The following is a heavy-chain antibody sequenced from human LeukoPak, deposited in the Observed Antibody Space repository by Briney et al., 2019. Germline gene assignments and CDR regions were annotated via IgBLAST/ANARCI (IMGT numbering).Heavy chain of an antibody. CDR1: GFNFRTYW. D-gene: IGHD3-10*01. CDR3: ARDPRRITMVRGDYYGMDV. V-gene: IGHV3-66*01. J-gene: IGHJ6*02. CDR2: IYSGGST. Sequence: GGSLRLSCAGTGFNFRTYWMSWVRQAPGKGLEWVSVIYSGGSTYYADSVKGRFTISRDNSKNTLYLQMNSLRAEDTAVYYCARDPRRITMVRGDYYGMDVWGQGTTVTVSS.